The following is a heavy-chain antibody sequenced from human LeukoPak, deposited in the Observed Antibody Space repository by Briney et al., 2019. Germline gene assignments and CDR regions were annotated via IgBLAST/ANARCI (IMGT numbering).Heavy chain of an antibody. D-gene: IGHD3-16*01. CDR1: GFTFSRYS. CDR3: ASEEGYGWAQLDP. CDR2: ISSSSSTI. J-gene: IGHJ5*02. V-gene: IGHV3-48*02. Sequence: GGSLSLSCAASGFTFSRYSMNWVRQAPGKGLEWVSYISSSSSTIYYADSVKGRFTISRDNAKNSLYLQMNSLRDEDTAVYYCASEEGYGWAQLDPWGQGTLVTVSS.